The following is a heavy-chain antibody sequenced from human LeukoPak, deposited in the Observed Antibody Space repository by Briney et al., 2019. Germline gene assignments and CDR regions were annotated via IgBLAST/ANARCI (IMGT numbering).Heavy chain of an antibody. J-gene: IGHJ4*02. CDR2: ISGSGGST. CDR1: GFTFSSYA. D-gene: IGHD5-24*01. V-gene: IGHV3-23*01. CDR3: ANIRWLQFGYFDY. Sequence: GGSLRLSCAASGFTFSSYAMSWVRQAPGKGLEWVSAISGSGGSTYYADYVKGRFTISRDNSKNTLYLQMNSLRAEDTAVYYCANIRWLQFGYFDYWGQGTLVTVSS.